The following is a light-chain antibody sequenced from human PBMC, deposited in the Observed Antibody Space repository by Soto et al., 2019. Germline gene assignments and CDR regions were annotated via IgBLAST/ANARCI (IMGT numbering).Light chain of an antibody. J-gene: IGKJ1*01. V-gene: IGKV1-33*01. CDR1: QDIRKH. Sequence: EIQMTQSPSSLSASVGDRVTITCQASQDIRKHLAWYQQIPGKAPKLLISDASDLQTGDPSRFSGRGSGADYTFSISSLQPEDVGTYFCQQYDDFPQTFGQGTKVDIK. CDR3: QQYDDFPQT. CDR2: DAS.